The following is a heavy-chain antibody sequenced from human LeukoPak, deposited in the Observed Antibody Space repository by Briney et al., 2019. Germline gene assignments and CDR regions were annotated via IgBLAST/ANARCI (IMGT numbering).Heavy chain of an antibody. D-gene: IGHD3-16*01. Sequence: GGSLRLSCAASGFTFSRYWMNWVRQAPGKGLQWVAHIKEDGSEKYYVDSVKGRFTISRDNAKNSLYLQMNSLRAEDTGVYFCARILGEFSLPDYWGQGTLVTVSS. CDR2: IKEDGSEK. CDR3: ARILGEFSLPDY. CDR1: GFTFSRYW. V-gene: IGHV3-7*01. J-gene: IGHJ4*02.